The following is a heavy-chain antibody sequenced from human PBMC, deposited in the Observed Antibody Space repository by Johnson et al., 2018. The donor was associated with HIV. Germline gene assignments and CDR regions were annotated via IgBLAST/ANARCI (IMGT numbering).Heavy chain of an antibody. Sequence: VQLVESGGGLVQPGGSLRLSCAASGFTLSSYWMHWVRQAPGKGLVWVSRINSDGSSTSYADSVKGRFTISRDNAKNTLDLQMNSLRAEDTAVYYCARDDYGGLDAFDIWGQGTMVTVSS. V-gene: IGHV3-74*02. CDR2: INSDGSST. J-gene: IGHJ3*02. D-gene: IGHD4-23*01. CDR3: ARDDYGGLDAFDI. CDR1: GFTLSSYW.